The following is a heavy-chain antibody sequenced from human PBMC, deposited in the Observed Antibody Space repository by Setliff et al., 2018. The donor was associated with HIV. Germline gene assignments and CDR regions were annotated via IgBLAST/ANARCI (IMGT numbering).Heavy chain of an antibody. Sequence: PSETLSLTCAVYGGSFSGYYWSWIRQPPGKGLEWIGEINHSGSTNYNPSLKSRVTISVDTSKNQFSLKLSSVTAADTAVYYCATWGRNNWNYFSYWGQGTLVTVSS. CDR2: INHSGST. D-gene: IGHD1-20*01. V-gene: IGHV4-34*01. CDR3: ATWGRNNWNYFSY. J-gene: IGHJ4*02. CDR1: GGSFSGYY.